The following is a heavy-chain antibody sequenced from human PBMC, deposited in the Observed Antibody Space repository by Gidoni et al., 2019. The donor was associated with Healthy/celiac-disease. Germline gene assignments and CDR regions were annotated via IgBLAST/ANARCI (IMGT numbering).Heavy chain of an antibody. J-gene: IGHJ4*02. CDR3: ARVLRYFDWRVVFYFDY. Sequence: EVQLVQSGAEVKKPGESLKISCKGSGYSFTSSWIGWVGQMPGKGLEWMGIIYPGDSDTRYSPSFQGQVTISADKSISTAYLQWSSLKASDTAMYYCARVLRYFDWRVVFYFDYWGQGTLVTVSS. CDR1: GYSFTSSW. CDR2: IYPGDSDT. D-gene: IGHD3-9*01. V-gene: IGHV5-51*03.